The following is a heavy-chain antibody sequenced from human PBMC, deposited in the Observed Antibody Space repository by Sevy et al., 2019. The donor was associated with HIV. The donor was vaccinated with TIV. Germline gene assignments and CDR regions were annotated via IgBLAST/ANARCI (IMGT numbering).Heavy chain of an antibody. J-gene: IGHJ4*02. Sequence: GESLKISCKGSGYSLNTYWIGWVRQMPGKGLEWMGIIYPGDSNSRYSPSFQAQVTIPADKSISTAYLQLSILKASDTAMYYCARRPGGVRHFDYWGQGTLVTVSS. D-gene: IGHD1-1*01. CDR2: IYPGDSNS. CDR3: ARRPGGVRHFDY. CDR1: GYSLNTYW. V-gene: IGHV5-51*01.